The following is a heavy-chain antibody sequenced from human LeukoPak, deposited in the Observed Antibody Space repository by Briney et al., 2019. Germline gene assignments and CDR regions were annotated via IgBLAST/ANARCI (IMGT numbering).Heavy chain of an antibody. V-gene: IGHV4-34*01. CDR2: INHSGST. CDR3: ARGDLGATTSFDY. CDR1: GGSXSGYY. Sequence: ETLSLTCAVYGGSXSGYYWRWIRQPPGKGLEWIGEINHSGSTNYNPSLKSRVTISVDTSKNQFSLKLSSVTAADTAVYYCARGDLGATTSFDYWGQGTLVTVSS. D-gene: IGHD1-26*01. J-gene: IGHJ4*02.